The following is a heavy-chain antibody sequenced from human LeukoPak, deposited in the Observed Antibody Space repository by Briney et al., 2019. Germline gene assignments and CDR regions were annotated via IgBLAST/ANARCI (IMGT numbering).Heavy chain of an antibody. CDR2: VNPNSGNT. J-gene: IGHJ5*01. CDR1: EWPFSTHD. Sequence: ASVKVSCKASEWPFSTHDINWVRQATGQGLEWMGWVNPNSGNTGYAQKFQGRVAMTRDTSISTAYMELSSLRSEDTAVYYCATTRRLPLLGFDSWGQGTLVTVSS. CDR3: ATTRRLPLLGFDS. V-gene: IGHV1-8*01. D-gene: IGHD2-15*01.